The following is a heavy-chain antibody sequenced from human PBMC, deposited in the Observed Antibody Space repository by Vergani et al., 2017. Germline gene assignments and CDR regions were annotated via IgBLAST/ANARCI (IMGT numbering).Heavy chain of an antibody. J-gene: IGHJ4*02. V-gene: IGHV4-61*01. CDR3: ARVPYDSSGYYHSPCDY. CDR1: GGSVSSGSYY. CDR2: IYYSGST. Sequence: QVQLQESGPGLVKPSETLSLTCTVSGGSVSSGSYYWSWIRQPPGKGLEWIGYIYYSGSTNYNPSLKSRVTISVDTSKNQFSLKLSSVTAADTAVYYCARVPYDSSGYYHSPCDYWGQGTLVTVSS. D-gene: IGHD3-22*01.